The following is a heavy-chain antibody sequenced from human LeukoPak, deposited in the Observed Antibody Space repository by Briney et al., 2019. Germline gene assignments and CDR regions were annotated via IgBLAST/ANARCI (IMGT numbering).Heavy chain of an antibody. CDR2: ISSSSSTI. D-gene: IGHD3-10*01. J-gene: IGHJ3*02. CDR1: GFTFSSFR. CDR3: ARGREYGSGTIRAFDI. Sequence: GGSLRLSCAASGFTFSSFRMNWVRQAPGKGLEWISDISSSSSTIYYADSVKGRFTISRDNAKNSLYLRMNSLRDEDTAVYYCARGREYGSGTIRAFDIWGQGTMVTVSS. V-gene: IGHV3-48*02.